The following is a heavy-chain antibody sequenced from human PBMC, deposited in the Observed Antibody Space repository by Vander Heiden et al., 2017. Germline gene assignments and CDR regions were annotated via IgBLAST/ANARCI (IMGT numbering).Heavy chain of an antibody. D-gene: IGHD5-18*01. CDR1: GGSVSSGSYY. Sequence: QVQLQESGPGLVKPSETLSLTCTVSGGSVSSGSYYWSWIRQPPGKGLEWIGYIYYRGSTNYNPSLKSRVTISVDTSKNQFSLKLSSVTAADTAVYYCARADTAMVGYFDYWGQGTLVTVSS. CDR2: IYYRGST. CDR3: ARADTAMVGYFDY. V-gene: IGHV4-61*01. J-gene: IGHJ4*02.